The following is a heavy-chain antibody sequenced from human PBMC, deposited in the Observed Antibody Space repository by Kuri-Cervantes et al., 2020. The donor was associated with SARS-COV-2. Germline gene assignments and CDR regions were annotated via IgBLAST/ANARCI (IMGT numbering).Heavy chain of an antibody. CDR1: GFSLSSGG. Sequence: VKPTRTLTLTCTFSGFSLSSGGMSVSWVRQAPGKGLEWVGRIKSKTDGGTTDYAAPVKGRFTISRDDSKNTLYLQMNSLKTEDTAVYYCTTEFRYYYDSSGYQFDYWGQGTLVTVSS. V-gene: IGHV3-15*01. J-gene: IGHJ4*02. D-gene: IGHD3-22*01. CDR3: TTEFRYYYDSSGYQFDY. CDR2: IKSKTDGGTT.